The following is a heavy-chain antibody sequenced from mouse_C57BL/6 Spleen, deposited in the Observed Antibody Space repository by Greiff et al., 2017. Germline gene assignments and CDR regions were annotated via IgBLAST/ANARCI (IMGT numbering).Heavy chain of an antibody. CDR2: IHPNSGST. CDR3: AVYDYDGYFDY. Sequence: QVQLQQSGAELVKPGASVKLSCKASGYTFTSYWMHWVKQRPGQGLEWIGMIHPNSGSTNYNEKFKSKATLTVDKSSSTAYMQLSSLTSEDSAVYYCAVYDYDGYFDYWGQGTTLTVSS. V-gene: IGHV1-64*01. CDR1: GYTFTSYW. D-gene: IGHD2-4*01. J-gene: IGHJ2*01.